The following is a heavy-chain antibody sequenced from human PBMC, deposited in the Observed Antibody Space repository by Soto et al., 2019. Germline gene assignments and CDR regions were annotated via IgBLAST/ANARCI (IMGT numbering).Heavy chain of an antibody. CDR2: ISASNGNT. D-gene: IGHD3-10*01. J-gene: IGHJ4*02. Sequence: ASVKVSCKASGYTFTSYGFSWVRQAPGQGLEWMGWISASNGNTNYAQKLQGRVTMTTDTSTGTAYMELRSLRSDDTAVYYCARGVRGVRGVPLGVGPGFAEWGQGYLVAGSS. CDR3: ARGVRGVRGVPLGVGPGFAE. CDR1: GYTFTSYG. V-gene: IGHV1-18*01.